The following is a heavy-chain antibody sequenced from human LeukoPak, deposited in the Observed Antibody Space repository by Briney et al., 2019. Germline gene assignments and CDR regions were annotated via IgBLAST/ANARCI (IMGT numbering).Heavy chain of an antibody. V-gene: IGHV5-51*01. Sequence: GESLKISCKASGYSITNHWIGWVRQMPGEGLEWMAMINPGDTNIAYSPSFQGQVTISADRSISTAYLQWSSLKASDTAMYYCARPRRAERDEDFWGQGTLVTVSS. CDR2: INPGDTNI. CDR3: ARPRRAERDEDF. D-gene: IGHD1-1*01. CDR1: GYSITNHW. J-gene: IGHJ4*02.